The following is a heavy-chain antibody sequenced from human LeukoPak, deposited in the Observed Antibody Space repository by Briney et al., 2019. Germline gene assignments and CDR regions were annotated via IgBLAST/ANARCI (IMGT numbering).Heavy chain of an antibody. J-gene: IGHJ4*02. CDR3: AKDANRYSGSYPDY. D-gene: IGHD1-26*01. CDR2: IRYDGSNK. Sequence: GGSLILSCAASGFTFSSYGMHWVRQAPGKGLEWVAFIRYDGSNKYYADSVKGRFTISRDNSKNTLYLQMNSLRAEDTAVYYCAKDANRYSGSYPDYWGQGTLVTVSS. V-gene: IGHV3-30*02. CDR1: GFTFSSYG.